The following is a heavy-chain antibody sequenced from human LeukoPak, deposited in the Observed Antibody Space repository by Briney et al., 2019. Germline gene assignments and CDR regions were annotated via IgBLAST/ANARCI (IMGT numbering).Heavy chain of an antibody. CDR3: TRSTNLEAFDI. D-gene: IGHD2-8*01. CDR1: GGSFSGYY. J-gene: IGHJ3*02. Sequence: SETLSLTCAVYGGSFSGYYWSWIRQPPGKGLEWIGEINHSGSTNYNPSLKSRVTISVDASKNQFSLKLRTATAADTAVYYCTRSTNLEAFDIWGQGTMVTVSS. V-gene: IGHV4-34*01. CDR2: INHSGST.